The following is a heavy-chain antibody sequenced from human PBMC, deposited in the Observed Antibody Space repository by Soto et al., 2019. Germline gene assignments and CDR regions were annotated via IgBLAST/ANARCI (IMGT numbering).Heavy chain of an antibody. D-gene: IGHD1-26*01. V-gene: IGHV1-69*01. J-gene: IGHJ6*02. Sequence: QVQLVQSGAEVKKPGSSVKVSCKSSGGTFSNYAVSWVRQAPGQGLEWMGGIIPMFGTANYAQKFQGRLTINADESTTPAYVELSSLRSEDTAVYYCGRDRNVATTRVVYSYGMDFWGQGTTGTLSS. CDR1: GGTFSNYA. CDR2: IIPMFGTA. CDR3: GRDRNVATTRVVYSYGMDF.